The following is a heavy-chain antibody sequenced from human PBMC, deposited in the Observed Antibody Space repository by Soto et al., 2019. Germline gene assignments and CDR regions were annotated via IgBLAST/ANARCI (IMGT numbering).Heavy chain of an antibody. CDR3: ARGRLGVRYYYGMDV. J-gene: IGHJ6*02. CDR1: GFSLSTSGVG. D-gene: IGHD3-10*01. V-gene: IGHV2-5*02. Sequence: QITLKESGPTLVKPTQTLTLTCTFSGFSLSTSGVGVGWIRQPPGKALEWLALIYWDDDKRYSPSLKSRLTIXXDXSXXQVVLTMTNMDPVDTATYYCARGRLGVRYYYGMDVWGQGTTVTVSS. CDR2: IYWDDDK.